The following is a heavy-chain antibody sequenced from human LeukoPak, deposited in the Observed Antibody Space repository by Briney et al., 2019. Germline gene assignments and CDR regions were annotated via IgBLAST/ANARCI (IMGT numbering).Heavy chain of an antibody. CDR1: GDSVSSGNAT. D-gene: IGHD1-26*01. CDR3: VRQREQVMLYYYFDL. V-gene: IGHV6-1*01. CDR2: TYFRSKWYN. Sequence: SQTLSLTCAVSGDSVSSGNATWNWIRQSPSRGLEWLGRTYFRSKWYNDFAASVRGRITINADTSKNQFSLQLNSVTPEDTAVYYCVRQREQVMLYYYFDLWGRGTLVTDSS. J-gene: IGHJ2*01.